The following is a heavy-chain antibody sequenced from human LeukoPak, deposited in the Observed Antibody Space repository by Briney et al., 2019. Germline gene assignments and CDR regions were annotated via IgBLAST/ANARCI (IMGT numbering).Heavy chain of an antibody. CDR2: ISDSGGST. V-gene: IGHV3-64*04. CDR1: GFPFSSYA. Sequence: GGSLRLSCSASGFPFSSYAMHWVRQAPGKGLEYVSAISDSGGSTYYADSVKGRFTISRDNSKNTPYLQMNSLRAEDTAMYYCARDRLTNDAFDIWGQGTMVTVSS. J-gene: IGHJ3*02. CDR3: ARDRLTNDAFDI. D-gene: IGHD2-8*01.